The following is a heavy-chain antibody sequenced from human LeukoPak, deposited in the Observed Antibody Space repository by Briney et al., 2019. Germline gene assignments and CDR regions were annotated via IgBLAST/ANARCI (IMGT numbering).Heavy chain of an antibody. CDR3: VRGMGGGVSNFDY. CDR2: ISFSGSTI. Sequence: GGSLRLSCAASGFTVSDYYMTWIRQAPGKGLDWVSYISFSGSTIYYADSVKGRFIISRDTAKNSLYLQMNSLRGEDTAVYYCVRGMGGGVSNFDYWGQGTLVTVSS. CDR1: GFTVSDYY. J-gene: IGHJ4*02. V-gene: IGHV3-11*04. D-gene: IGHD3-16*01.